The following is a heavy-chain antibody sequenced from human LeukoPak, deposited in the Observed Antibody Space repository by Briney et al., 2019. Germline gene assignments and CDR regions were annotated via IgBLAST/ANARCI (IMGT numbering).Heavy chain of an antibody. CDR2: FSYSGNT. CDR3: ARALLRPWFDP. V-gene: IGHV4-39*07. J-gene: IGHJ5*02. Sequence: SETLSLTCTVSGGSISSSSYYWGWIRQPPGKGLEWIGSFSYSGNTYYNPSLKSRVTISVDTSKNQFSLKLRSVTTADTAVYYCARALLRPWFDPWGQGTLVTVSS. CDR1: GGSISSSSYY. D-gene: IGHD3-16*01.